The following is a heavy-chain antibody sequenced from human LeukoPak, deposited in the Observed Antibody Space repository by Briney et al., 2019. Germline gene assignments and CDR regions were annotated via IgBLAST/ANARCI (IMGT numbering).Heavy chain of an antibody. CDR2: ISGSGGST. D-gene: IGHD2-21*02. V-gene: IGHV3-23*01. CDR3: ARDGSYCGGDCYPSYYFDY. Sequence: GGSLRLSCAASGFTFSSYAMSWVRQAPGKGLEWVSAISGSGGSTYYADSVKGRFTISRDNAKNSLHLQMNSLRAEDTAVYYCARDGSYCGGDCYPSYYFDYWGQGTLVTVSS. CDR1: GFTFSSYA. J-gene: IGHJ4*02.